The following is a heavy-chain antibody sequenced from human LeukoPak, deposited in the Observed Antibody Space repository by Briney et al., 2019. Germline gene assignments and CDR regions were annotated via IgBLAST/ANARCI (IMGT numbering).Heavy chain of an antibody. Sequence: GASVKVSCKASGYTFTSYGISWVRQAPGQGLEWMGWISAYNGNTNYAQKLQGRVTMTTDTSTSTAYMELRSLRSDDTAVYYCARDRRGYSYWRAFDIWGRGTMVTVSS. CDR1: GYTFTSYG. D-gene: IGHD5-18*01. V-gene: IGHV1-18*01. CDR2: ISAYNGNT. J-gene: IGHJ3*02. CDR3: ARDRRGYSYWRAFDI.